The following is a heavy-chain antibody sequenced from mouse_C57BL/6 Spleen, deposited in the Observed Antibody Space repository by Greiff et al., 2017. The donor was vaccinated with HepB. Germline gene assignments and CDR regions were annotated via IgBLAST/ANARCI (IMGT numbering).Heavy chain of an antibody. CDR1: GYSITSGYY. CDR3: ARGRAWSNRYFDV. D-gene: IGHD2-5*01. J-gene: IGHJ1*03. V-gene: IGHV3-6*01. CDR2: ISYDGSN. Sequence: EVQLKESGPGLVKPSQSLSLTCSVTGYSITSGYYWNWIRQFPGNKLEWMGYISYDGSNNYNPSLKNRISITRDTSKNQFFLKLNSVTTEDTATYYCARGRAWSNRYFDVWGTGTTVTVSS.